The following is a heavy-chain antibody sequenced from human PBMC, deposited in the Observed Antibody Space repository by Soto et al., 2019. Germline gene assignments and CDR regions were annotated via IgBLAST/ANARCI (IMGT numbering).Heavy chain of an antibody. J-gene: IGHJ6*02. Sequence: SETLSLTCAVYGGSFSGYYWSWIRQPPGKGLEWIGEINHSGSTNYNPSLKSRVTISVDTSKNQFSLKLSSVTAADTAVYYCARERITMVRGVRRGYGMDVWGQGTTVT. CDR1: GGSFSGYY. CDR2: INHSGST. CDR3: ARERITMVRGVRRGYGMDV. D-gene: IGHD3-10*01. V-gene: IGHV4-34*01.